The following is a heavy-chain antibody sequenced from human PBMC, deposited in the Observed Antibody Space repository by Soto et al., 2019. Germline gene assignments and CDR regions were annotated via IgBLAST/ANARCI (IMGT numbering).Heavy chain of an antibody. CDR3: ARGLGDIVALGEQVFRGWFDP. Sequence: QVQLQQWGAGLLKPSETLSLTCAVYGGSFSGYYWSWIRQPPGKGLEWIGEINHSGSTNYYPSLKSRVTISVDSSKNQFSLKLSSVTAADTAVYYCARGLGDIVALGEQVFRGWFDPWGQRTLVTVSS. V-gene: IGHV4-34*01. CDR2: INHSGST. D-gene: IGHD2-15*01. J-gene: IGHJ5*02. CDR1: GGSFSGYY.